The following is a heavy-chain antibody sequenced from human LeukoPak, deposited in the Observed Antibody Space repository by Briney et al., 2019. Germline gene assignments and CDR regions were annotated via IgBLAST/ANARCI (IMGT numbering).Heavy chain of an antibody. CDR1: GFTFSSYS. V-gene: IGHV3-21*01. CDR3: ARYRGSSTGLDY. D-gene: IGHD6-13*01. J-gene: IGHJ4*02. CDR2: ISSSSSYI. Sequence: GGSLRLSCAAAGFTFSSYSMNWVRQAPGQGLEWVSSISSSSSYIYYADSVKGRFTISRDNAKNSLYLQMNSLRAEDTAVYYCARYRGSSTGLDYWGQGTLVTVSS.